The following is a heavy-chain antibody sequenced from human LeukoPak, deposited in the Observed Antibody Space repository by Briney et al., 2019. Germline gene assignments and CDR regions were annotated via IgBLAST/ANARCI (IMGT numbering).Heavy chain of an antibody. Sequence: GFLRLSCAASGFTVSSNYMSWVRQAPGKGLEWVSVIYSGGSTYYADSVKGRFTISRDNSKNTLYLQMNSLRAEDTAVYYCARGTRYCSGGSCYPDYWGQGTLVTVSS. J-gene: IGHJ4*02. CDR3: ARGTRYCSGGSCYPDY. V-gene: IGHV3-53*01. D-gene: IGHD2-15*01. CDR2: IYSGGST. CDR1: GFTVSSNY.